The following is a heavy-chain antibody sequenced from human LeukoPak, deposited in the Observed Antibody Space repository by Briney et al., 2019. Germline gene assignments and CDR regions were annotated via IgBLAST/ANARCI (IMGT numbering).Heavy chain of an antibody. J-gene: IGHJ3*02. CDR2: IYSGGST. V-gene: IGHV3-53*01. CDR3: ARAVEGYGGIPAPGAFGI. Sequence: SGGSLRLSCAASGFTVSSNYMSWVRQAPGKGLEWVSVIYSGGSTYYADSVKGRFTISRDNSKNTLYLQMNSLRAEDTAVYYCARAVEGYGGIPAPGAFGIWGQGTMVTVSS. D-gene: IGHD4-23*01. CDR1: GFTVSSNY.